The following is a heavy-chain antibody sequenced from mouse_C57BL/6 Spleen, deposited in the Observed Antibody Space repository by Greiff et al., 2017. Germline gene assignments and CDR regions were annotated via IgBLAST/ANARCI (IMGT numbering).Heavy chain of an antibody. J-gene: IGHJ4*01. CDR2: ISDGGSYT. CDR3: ARCYYGSTHYYAMDY. CDR1: GFTFSSYA. Sequence: EVKLQESGGGLVKPGGSLKLSCAASGFTFSSYAMSWVRQTPEKRLEWVATISDGGSYTYYPDNVKGRFTISRDNAKNNLYLQMSHLKSEDTAMYYCARCYYGSTHYYAMDYWGQGTSVTVSS. V-gene: IGHV5-4*03. D-gene: IGHD1-1*01.